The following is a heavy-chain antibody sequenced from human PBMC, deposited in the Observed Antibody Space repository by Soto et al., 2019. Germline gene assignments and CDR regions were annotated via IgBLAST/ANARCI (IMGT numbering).Heavy chain of an antibody. J-gene: IGHJ6*02. CDR1: GGSFSGYY. CDR3: ARGEDLTDYYYYGMDV. Sequence: PSETLSLTCAVYGGSFSGYYWSWIRQPPGKGLEWIGEINHSGSTNYNPSLKSRVTISVDTSKNQFSLKLSSVTAADTAVYYCARGEDLTDYYYYGMDVWGQGTTVT. CDR2: INHSGST. V-gene: IGHV4-34*01.